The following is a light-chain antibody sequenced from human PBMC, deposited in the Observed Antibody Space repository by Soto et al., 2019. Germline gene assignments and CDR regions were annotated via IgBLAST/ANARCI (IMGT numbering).Light chain of an antibody. CDR3: CSHAGSSVV. CDR2: DVS. CDR1: SSDVGGYNH. Sequence: QSVLTQPRSVSGSPGQSVTISCTGTSSDVGGYNHVSWYQQHPGKAPKLIIYDVSTRPSGVPDRLSGSKSGNTASLTISGLQAEDEADYYCCSHAGSSVVFGTGTKLTVL. V-gene: IGLV2-11*01. J-gene: IGLJ1*01.